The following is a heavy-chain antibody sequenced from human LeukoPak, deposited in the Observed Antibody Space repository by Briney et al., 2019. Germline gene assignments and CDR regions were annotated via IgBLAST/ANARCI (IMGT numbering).Heavy chain of an antibody. V-gene: IGHV7-4-1*02. CDR2: INTNTGNP. D-gene: IGHD4-11*01. CDR1: GYTFTSYA. CDR3: ARGPTALNTVTTSLVRFDP. J-gene: IGHJ5*02. Sequence: ASVKVSCKASGYTFTSYAMNWVRQAPGQGLEWRGWINTNTGNPTYAQGFTGRFVFSLDTSVSTAYLQISSLKAEDTAVYYCARGPTALNTVTTSLVRFDPWGQGTLVTVSS.